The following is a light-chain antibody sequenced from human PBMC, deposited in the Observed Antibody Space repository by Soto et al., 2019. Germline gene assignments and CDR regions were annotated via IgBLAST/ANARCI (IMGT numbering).Light chain of an antibody. CDR3: SSYTSSSTLV. CDR2: EVS. V-gene: IGLV2-18*02. Sequence: QSALTQPPSVSGSPGQSVTISCTGTSSDVGSYNRVSWYQQPPGTAPKLMIYEVSNRPSGVPDRFSGSKSVNTASLTISGLQAEDEADYYCSSYTSSSTLVFGGGTKLPV. CDR1: SSDVGSYNR. J-gene: IGLJ2*01.